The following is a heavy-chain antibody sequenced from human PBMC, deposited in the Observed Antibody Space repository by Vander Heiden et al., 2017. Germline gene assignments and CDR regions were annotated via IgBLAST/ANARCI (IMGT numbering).Heavy chain of an antibody. D-gene: IGHD2-2*01. V-gene: IGHV1-69*01. CDR3: ARDRTGCSSTSCRGVYYYYYGMDV. J-gene: IGHJ6*02. CDR2: IISILGTA. CDR1: GGTFSNHA. Sequence: QVQLVQSGAEVTKPGSSVKVSCKASGGTFSNHATRWVLQAPGQGLEWMGGIISILGTANYAQNFQGRVTITADESTSTAYMELSSLRSEDTAVYYCARDRTGCSSTSCRGVYYYYYGMDVWGQGTTVTVSS.